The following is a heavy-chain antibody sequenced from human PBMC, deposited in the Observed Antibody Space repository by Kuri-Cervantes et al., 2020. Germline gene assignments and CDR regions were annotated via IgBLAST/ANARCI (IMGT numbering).Heavy chain of an antibody. V-gene: IGHV4-38-2*02. D-gene: IGHD3-10*01. CDR1: YSISSRYY. CDR2: MYRSGST. CDR3: ATGLGRVRGLYDY. J-gene: IGHJ4*02. Sequence: SETLSLTCTNYSISSRYYWGWIRQPPGKGLQWIGSMYRSGSTYQNPSLRSRVTISVDASKNQFSLKLNSVTAADTAVYFCATGLGRVRGLYDYWGQGTLVTVSS.